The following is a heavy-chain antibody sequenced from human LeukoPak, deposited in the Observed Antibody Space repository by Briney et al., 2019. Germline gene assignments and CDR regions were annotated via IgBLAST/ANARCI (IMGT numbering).Heavy chain of an antibody. V-gene: IGHV4-61*08. CDR3: AVVGPGNWFDP. J-gene: IGHJ5*02. CDR1: GDSISSGGYY. D-gene: IGHD1-26*01. CDR2: IYYSGST. Sequence: PSQTLSLTCTVSGDSISSGGYYWSWIRQPPGKGLEWIGYIYYSGSTNYNPSLKSRVTISVDTSKNQFSLKLSSVTAADTAVYYCAVVGPGNWFDPWGQGTLVTVSS.